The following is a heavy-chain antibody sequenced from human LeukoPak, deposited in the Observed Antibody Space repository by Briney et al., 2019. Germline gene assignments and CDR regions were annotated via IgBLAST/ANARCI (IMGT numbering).Heavy chain of an antibody. V-gene: IGHV4-31*03. CDR1: GGSISSSGYY. J-gene: IGHJ4*02. Sequence: PSQTLSLTCTVSGGSISSSGYYWSWIRQHPGKGLEWIGYIYYSGSTYYNPSLKSRVTISVDTSKNQFSLKLSSVTAADTAVYYCARAPYDFWSGSPIYFDYWGQGTLVTVSS. D-gene: IGHD3-3*01. CDR2: IYYSGST. CDR3: ARAPYDFWSGSPIYFDY.